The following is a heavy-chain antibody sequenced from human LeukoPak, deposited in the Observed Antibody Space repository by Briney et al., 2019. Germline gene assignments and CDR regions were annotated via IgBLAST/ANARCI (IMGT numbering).Heavy chain of an antibody. Sequence: GESLKISCKGSGYSFTSYWIGWVRQMPGKGLEWMGIIYHGDSDTSSSQSFQGQVTISADKSISTAYLQWSSLKASDTAMYYCARRRYYDSSGYLSYYFDYWGQGTLVTVSS. CDR2: IYHGDSDT. CDR3: ARRRYYDSSGYLSYYFDY. V-gene: IGHV5-51*01. J-gene: IGHJ4*02. D-gene: IGHD3-22*01. CDR1: GYSFTSYW.